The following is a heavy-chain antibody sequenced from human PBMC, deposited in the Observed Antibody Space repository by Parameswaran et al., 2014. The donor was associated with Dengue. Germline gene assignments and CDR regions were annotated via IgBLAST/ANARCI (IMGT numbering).Heavy chain of an antibody. V-gene: IGHV3-21*01. Sequence: WIRQPPGKGLEWVSSISSSSSYIYYADSVKGRFTISRDNAKNSLYLQMNSLRAEDTAVYYCARGRKFSGYYYGSGSYYTPFDYWGQGTLVTVSS. CDR3: ARGRKFSGYYYGSGSYYTPFDY. D-gene: IGHD3-10*01. J-gene: IGHJ4*02. CDR2: ISSSSSYI.